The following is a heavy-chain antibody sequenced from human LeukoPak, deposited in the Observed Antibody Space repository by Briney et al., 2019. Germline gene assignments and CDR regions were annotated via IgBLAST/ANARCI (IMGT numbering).Heavy chain of an antibody. CDR3: ARPGGLAAAGASSDFEY. CDR1: GFTFSAYT. J-gene: IGHJ4*02. CDR2: ISSSSSYI. D-gene: IGHD6-13*01. Sequence: GGSLRLSCAASGFTFSAYTMNWVRHAPGKGLEWVSSISSSSSYIYYADLVKGRFTISRDNAKSSVYLQMNSLRAEDTAVYYCARPGGLAAAGASSDFEYWGQGTLVTVSS. V-gene: IGHV3-21*01.